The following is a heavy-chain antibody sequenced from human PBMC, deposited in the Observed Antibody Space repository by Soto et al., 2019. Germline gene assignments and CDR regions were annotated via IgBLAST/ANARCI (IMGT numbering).Heavy chain of an antibody. V-gene: IGHV4-30-4*01. J-gene: IGHJ5*02. D-gene: IGHD6-6*01. CDR3: ARAEYSSSSVSWFDP. Sequence: PSETLSLTCTVSGGSISSADYYWNWIRQPPGKGLEWIGYIYYSGNTYYNPSLKSRVTISIDTSKNQFSLKLSSVTAADTAVYYCARAEYSSSSVSWFDPWGQGTLVAVSS. CDR2: IYYSGNT. CDR1: GGSISSADYY.